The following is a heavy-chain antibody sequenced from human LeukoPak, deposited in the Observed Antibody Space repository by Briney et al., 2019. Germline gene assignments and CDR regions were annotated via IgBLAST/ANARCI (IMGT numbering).Heavy chain of an antibody. V-gene: IGHV4-34*01. D-gene: IGHD4-17*01. CDR2: INHSGGT. J-gene: IGHJ4*02. CDR1: GGSFSGYY. CDR3: ARDLNGATNY. Sequence: PSETLSLTCAVYGGSFSGYYWSWIRQPPGKGLEWIGEINHSGGTNYNPSLKSRVTISVDTSKNQFSLKLSSVTAADTAVYYCARDLNGATNYWGQGTLVTVSS.